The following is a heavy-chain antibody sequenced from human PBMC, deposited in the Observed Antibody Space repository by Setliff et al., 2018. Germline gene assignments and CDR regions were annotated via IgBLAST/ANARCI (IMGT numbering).Heavy chain of an antibody. CDR2: ISAYTGNT. J-gene: IGHJ4*02. D-gene: IGHD3-10*01. CDR1: AYSFTDYY. Sequence: ASVKVSCKTSAYSFTDYYIQWVRQAPGQGLEWMGWISAYTGNTNYAQKLQGRVTMTTDTSTNTAYMELRSLTSDDTAVYYCFGAGTCSYWGQGTLVTVSS. V-gene: IGHV1-18*01. CDR3: FGAGTCSY.